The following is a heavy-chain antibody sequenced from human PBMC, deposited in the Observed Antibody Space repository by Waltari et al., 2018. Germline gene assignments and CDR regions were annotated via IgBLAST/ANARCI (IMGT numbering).Heavy chain of an antibody. Sequence: QVQLVESGGGGVQPGESLRLSSAASGFTFRTSGLPWSRQAPGKGLEWVAYIRSDGSNINYADSVKGRFTISRDNSKNTLYLQMNSLRAEDTAVYYCATYSASRGFNYWGQGTLVTVSS. J-gene: IGHJ4*02. CDR2: IRSDGSNI. CDR3: ATYSASRGFNY. V-gene: IGHV3-30*02. CDR1: GFTFRTSG. D-gene: IGHD6-13*01.